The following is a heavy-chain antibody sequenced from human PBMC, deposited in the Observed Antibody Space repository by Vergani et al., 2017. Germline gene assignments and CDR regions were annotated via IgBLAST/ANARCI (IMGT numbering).Heavy chain of an antibody. J-gene: IGHJ4*02. D-gene: IGHD3-10*01. Sequence: QVQLVQSGDEVKKPGASVTVSCQSSGIPFTSQTFSWVRQAPGQGLEWLGWISAFNGNTVSAQRLQGRVTLTRDTSTSTTYVEVRGLRSDDTAVYYCARNLRINMVRGAPPLGDWGQGTLVTVSS. CDR3: ARNLRINMVRGAPPLGD. V-gene: IGHV1-18*01. CDR2: ISAFNGNT. CDR1: GIPFTSQT.